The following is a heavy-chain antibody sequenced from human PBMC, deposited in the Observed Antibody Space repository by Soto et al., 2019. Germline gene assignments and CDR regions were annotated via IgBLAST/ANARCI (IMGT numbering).Heavy chain of an antibody. Sequence: ASVKVSCKASGGTFSSYAISWVRQAPGQGLEWMGGIIPIFGTANYAQKFQGRVTITADESTSTAYMELSSLRSEDTAVYYCARVGAYCTNGVCYTAGAFDIWGQGTMVTVSS. V-gene: IGHV1-69*13. CDR2: IIPIFGTA. J-gene: IGHJ3*02. CDR1: GGTFSSYA. D-gene: IGHD2-8*01. CDR3: ARVGAYCTNGVCYTAGAFDI.